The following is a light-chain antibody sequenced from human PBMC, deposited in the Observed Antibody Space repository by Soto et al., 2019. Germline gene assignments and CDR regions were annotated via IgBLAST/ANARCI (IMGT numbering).Light chain of an antibody. Sequence: VVTQEPSFSVSPGRTVTLTCGLSSGSVSTSYYPSWYQQTPGQAPRTLIYSTNTRSSGVPDRFSGSILGNKAALTITGAQADDEADYYCALYMGSGIWVFGGGTQLTVL. CDR1: SGSVSTSYY. CDR2: STN. J-gene: IGLJ3*02. CDR3: ALYMGSGIWV. V-gene: IGLV8-61*01.